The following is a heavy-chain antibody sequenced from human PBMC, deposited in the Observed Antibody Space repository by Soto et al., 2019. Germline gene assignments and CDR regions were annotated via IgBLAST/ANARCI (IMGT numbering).Heavy chain of an antibody. V-gene: IGHV1-3*01. CDR2: INAGNGNT. J-gene: IGHJ6*02. D-gene: IGHD3-10*01. Sequence: VKVSCKASGYTFTSYAMHWVRQAPGQRLEWMGWINAGNGNTNYAQKFQGRVTITADKSTSTAYMELSSLRSEDTAVYYCARETQRITMVRGVPSGMDVWGQGTTVTVSS. CDR3: ARETQRITMVRGVPSGMDV. CDR1: GYTFTSYA.